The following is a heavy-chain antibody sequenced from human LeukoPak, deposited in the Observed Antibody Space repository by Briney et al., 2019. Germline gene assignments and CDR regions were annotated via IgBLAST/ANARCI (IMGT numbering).Heavy chain of an antibody. CDR3: ARVFEGEMATMSD. J-gene: IGHJ4*02. D-gene: IGHD5-24*01. CDR1: ELTFSSYA. Sequence: PGGSLRLSCAASELTFSSYAMNWVRQAPGKGLEWVSSISSRDSSIYADSVKGRFTISRDNAKNSLYLQMNSLRVEDTAVYYCARVFEGEMATMSDWGQGTLVIVSS. CDR2: ISSRDSSI. V-gene: IGHV3-48*04.